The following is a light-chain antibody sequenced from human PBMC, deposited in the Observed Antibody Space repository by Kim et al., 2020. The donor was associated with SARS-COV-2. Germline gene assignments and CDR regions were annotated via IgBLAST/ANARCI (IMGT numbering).Light chain of an antibody. CDR1: SSDVGGYNY. CDR2: EVT. CDR3: SSFTRSSTWM. Sequence: GQSITISCTGTSSDVGGYNYVSWYQQHPGKAPKLMIYEVTKRPSGISNRFSGSKSGNTASLTISGLQAEDEADYYCSSFTRSSTWMFGGGTQLTVL. J-gene: IGLJ3*02. V-gene: IGLV2-14*03.